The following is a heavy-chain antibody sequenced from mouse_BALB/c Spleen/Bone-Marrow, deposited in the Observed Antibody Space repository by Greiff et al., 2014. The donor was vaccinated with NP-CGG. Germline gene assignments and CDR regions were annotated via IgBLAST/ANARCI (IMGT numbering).Heavy chain of an antibody. Sequence: EVQRVESGGGLVKPGGSLKLSCAASGFTFSSYAMSWVRQTPEKRLEWVATISSGGSYTYYADSVKGRFTISRDTAKNTLYLQMSGLRSEDTAMYYCARQDYYGSSPHWYFDVWGAGTTVTVSS. J-gene: IGHJ1*01. CDR2: ISSGGSYT. CDR3: ARQDYYGSSPHWYFDV. D-gene: IGHD1-1*01. V-gene: IGHV5-9-3*01. CDR1: GFTFSSYA.